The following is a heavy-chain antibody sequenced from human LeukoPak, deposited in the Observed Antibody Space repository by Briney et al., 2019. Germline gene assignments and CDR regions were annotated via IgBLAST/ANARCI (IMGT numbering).Heavy chain of an antibody. CDR3: ARDRYSYGYSAFGY. CDR2: ITTSGSTI. J-gene: IGHJ4*02. V-gene: IGHV3-11*04. CDR1: GFTFSDYY. Sequence: GGSLRLSCAASGFTFSDYYMSWIRQAPGKGLEWVSYITTSGSTIYYADSVKGRFTISRDNAKNLLYLQMNSLRAEDTAVYYCARDRYSYGYSAFGYWGQGTLVTVSS. D-gene: IGHD5-18*01.